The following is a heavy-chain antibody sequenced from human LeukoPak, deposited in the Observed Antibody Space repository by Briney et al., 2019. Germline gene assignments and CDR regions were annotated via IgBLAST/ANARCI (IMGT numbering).Heavy chain of an antibody. CDR1: GGSISTSDNY. CDR2: IYYSGST. CDR3: ARSVKGSGSYAYYGMDV. Sequence: PSETLSLTCTVSGGSISTSDNYWGWIRQPPGKGLEWIGNIYYSGSTNHNPSLQSRVTLSVDTSKNQFSLKLSSVTAADTAVYYCARSVKGSGSYAYYGMDVWGQGTTVTVSS. V-gene: IGHV4-39*01. D-gene: IGHD3-10*01. J-gene: IGHJ6*02.